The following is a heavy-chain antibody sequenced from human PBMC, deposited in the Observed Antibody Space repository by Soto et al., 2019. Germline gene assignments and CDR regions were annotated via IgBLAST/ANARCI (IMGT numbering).Heavy chain of an antibody. CDR1: GFTFSSYG. J-gene: IGHJ5*02. V-gene: IGHV3-30*18. CDR3: ANDPKTSVDTAKFDP. D-gene: IGHD5-18*01. Sequence: QVQLVESGGGVVQPGRSLRLSCAASGFTFSSYGMHWVRQAPGKGLEWVAVISYDGSNKYYADSVKGRFTISRDNSKNTLYLQMNSLRAEDTAVYYCANDPKTSVDTAKFDPWGQGTLVTVSS. CDR2: ISYDGSNK.